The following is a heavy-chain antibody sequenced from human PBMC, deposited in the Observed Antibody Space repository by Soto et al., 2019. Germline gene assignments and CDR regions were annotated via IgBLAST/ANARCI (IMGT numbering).Heavy chain of an antibody. D-gene: IGHD3-22*01. J-gene: IGHJ4*02. CDR3: ARVPLVDSSGYPVYYFDF. CDR2: IYHTGSA. V-gene: IGHV4-31*03. Sequence: QVQLQESGPGLVKPSQTLSLTCSVSGYSISRGGYYWTWIRQHPGKGLEWIGNIYHTGSAYYSPSRQSRVTISVDTSKNQFSLKLSSMTAADTAVYYCARVPLVDSSGYPVYYFDFWGQGTLSPSPQ. CDR1: GYSISRGGYY.